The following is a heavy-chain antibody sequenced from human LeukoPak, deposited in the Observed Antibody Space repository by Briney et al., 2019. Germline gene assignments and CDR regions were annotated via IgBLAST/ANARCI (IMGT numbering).Heavy chain of an antibody. CDR2: FYYSGST. CDR1: GGSISISSYY. V-gene: IGHV4-39*07. J-gene: IGHJ5*02. CDR3: ARDRGYCSSTSCYGHNWFDP. Sequence: SETLSLTCAVSGGSISISSYYGGWIRQPPGKGLEWIGRFYYSGSTYYNPSLKSRVTISVDTSKNQFSLKLSSVTGADTAVYYCARDRGYCSSTSCYGHNWFDPWGQGTLVTVSS. D-gene: IGHD2-2*01.